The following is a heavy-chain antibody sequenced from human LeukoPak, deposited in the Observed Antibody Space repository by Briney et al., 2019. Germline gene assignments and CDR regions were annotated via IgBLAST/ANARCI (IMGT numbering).Heavy chain of an antibody. Sequence: SETLSLTCTVSGGSISSITSYWGWIRQPPGKGLEWIGIIYYSGTTYYNPSLKSRVTISVDTSKSQFSLKLSSVTAADTAVYYCARAHQGWFGELLFDYWGQGTLVTVSS. J-gene: IGHJ4*02. CDR1: GGSISSITSY. CDR2: IYYSGTT. CDR3: ARAHQGWFGELLFDY. D-gene: IGHD3-10*01. V-gene: IGHV4-39*07.